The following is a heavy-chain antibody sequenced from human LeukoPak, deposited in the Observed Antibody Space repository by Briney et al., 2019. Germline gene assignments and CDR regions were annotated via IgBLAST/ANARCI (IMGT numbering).Heavy chain of an antibody. Sequence: GGSLRLSCEASGFTLSVYWMNWLRQGPGKGLVWVSRINSDGSTTSYADSVKGRFTISRGNAKNTLYLQMNSLRAEDTAVYYCARGPYSGSATYYNDDWSQGTLVTVSS. J-gene: IGHJ4*02. CDR3: ARGPYSGSATYYNDD. CDR2: INSDGSTT. CDR1: GFTLSVYW. D-gene: IGHD3-10*01. V-gene: IGHV3-74*01.